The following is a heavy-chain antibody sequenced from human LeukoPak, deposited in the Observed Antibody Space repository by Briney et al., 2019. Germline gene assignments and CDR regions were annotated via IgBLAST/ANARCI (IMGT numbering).Heavy chain of an antibody. CDR2: ISSSGSTI. CDR3: AKDMALWKRGGFDY. D-gene: IGHD1-1*01. CDR1: GFTFSSYE. Sequence: PGGSPRLSCAPSGFTFSSYEMTWVRPAPGKGLEWVSYISSSGSTIYYADSVKGRFTISRDNAKNSLYLQMNTLRAEDTAMYYCAKDMALWKRGGFDYWGQGTLVTVSS. J-gene: IGHJ4*02. V-gene: IGHV3-48*03.